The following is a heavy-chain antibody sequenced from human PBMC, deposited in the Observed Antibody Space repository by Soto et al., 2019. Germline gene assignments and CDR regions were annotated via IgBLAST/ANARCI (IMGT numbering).Heavy chain of an antibody. D-gene: IGHD3-3*01. V-gene: IGHV1-69*13. Sequence: GASVKVSCKASGGTFSSYAISWVRQAPGQGLEWMGGIIPIFGTANYAQKFQGRVTITADESTSTAYMELSSLRSEDTAVYYCARDPQTYYDFWSGSTNWFDPWGQGTLVTVSS. CDR1: GGTFSSYA. CDR2: IIPIFGTA. CDR3: ARDPQTYYDFWSGSTNWFDP. J-gene: IGHJ5*02.